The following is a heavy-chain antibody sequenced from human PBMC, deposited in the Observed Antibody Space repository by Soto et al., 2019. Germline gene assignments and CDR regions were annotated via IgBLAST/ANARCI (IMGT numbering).Heavy chain of an antibody. CDR3: ARGHRKWSRIVVVVAATPYGMDV. J-gene: IGHJ6*02. Sequence: SETLSLTCAVYGGSFSGYYWSWIRQPPGKGLEWIGEINHSGSTNYNPSLKSRVTISVDTSKNQFSLKLSSVTAADTAVYYCARGHRKWSRIVVVVAATPYGMDVWGQGTTVT. V-gene: IGHV4-34*01. D-gene: IGHD2-15*01. CDR2: INHSGST. CDR1: GGSFSGYY.